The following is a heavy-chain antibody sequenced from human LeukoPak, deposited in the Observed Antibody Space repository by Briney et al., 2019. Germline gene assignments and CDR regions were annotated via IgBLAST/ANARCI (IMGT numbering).Heavy chain of an antibody. D-gene: IGHD3-3*01. J-gene: IGHJ4*02. CDR2: INPNSGGT. Sequence: ASVKVSCKASGYTFTGYHMHWVRQAPGQGLEWMGRINPNSGGTNYAQKFQGRVTMTRDTSISTAYMELSRLRSDDTAVYYCARAIGYDFWSGYYVFDYWGQGTLVTVSS. CDR3: ARAIGYDFWSGYYVFDY. V-gene: IGHV1-2*06. CDR1: GYTFTGYH.